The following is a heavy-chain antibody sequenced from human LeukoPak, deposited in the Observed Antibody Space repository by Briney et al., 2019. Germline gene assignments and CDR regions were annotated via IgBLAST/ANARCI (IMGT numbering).Heavy chain of an antibody. V-gene: IGHV3-11*01. CDR1: GFTFSDYY. Sequence: PGGSLRLSCAASGFTFSDYYISWIRQAPGKGLEWVSYISSSGSTIYYADSVKGRFTISRDNAKNSLYLQMNSLRAEDTAVYYCARDLVAGEEAGYFQHWGQGTLVTVSS. D-gene: IGHD6-19*01. J-gene: IGHJ1*01. CDR3: ARDLVAGEEAGYFQH. CDR2: ISSSGSTI.